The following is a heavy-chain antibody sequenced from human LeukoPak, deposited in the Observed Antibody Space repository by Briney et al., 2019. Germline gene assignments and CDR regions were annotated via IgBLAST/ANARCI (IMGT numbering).Heavy chain of an antibody. Sequence: PGGSLRLSCAASGFTFSSYWMSWVRQAPGKGLEWVANIKQDGSEKYYVDSVKGRFTTSRDNAKNSLYLQMNSLRAEDTAVYYCASLYGSGSYSSDWFDPWGQGTLVTVSS. CDR1: GFTFSSYW. V-gene: IGHV3-7*01. CDR2: IKQDGSEK. CDR3: ASLYGSGSYSSDWFDP. D-gene: IGHD3-10*01. J-gene: IGHJ5*02.